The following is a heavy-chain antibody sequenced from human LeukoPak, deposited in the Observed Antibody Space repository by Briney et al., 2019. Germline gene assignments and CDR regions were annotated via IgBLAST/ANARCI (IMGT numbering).Heavy chain of an antibody. Sequence: SGGSLRLSCVASGFTFTTYSMNWVRLAPGKGLEWVSSISTTGDFIHYADSVKGRFTISRDNSKNTLYLQMNSLRAEDTAVYYCAKDENPLRSWGQGTLVTVSS. CDR3: AKDENPLRS. CDR1: GFTFTTYS. J-gene: IGHJ4*02. V-gene: IGHV3-21*04. D-gene: IGHD2-8*01. CDR2: ISTTGDFI.